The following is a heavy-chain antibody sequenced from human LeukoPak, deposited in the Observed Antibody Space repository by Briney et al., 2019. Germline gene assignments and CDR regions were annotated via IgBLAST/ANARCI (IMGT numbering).Heavy chain of an antibody. CDR1: GFTYSSYG. CDR2: ISYDGSNK. CDR3: AKDDMVRGLDY. J-gene: IGHJ4*02. Sequence: GGSLRLFCAASGFTYSSYGMHWVPQAPGKGLEWVAVISYDGSNKYYADSVRGRFTISRDNSKNTLYLQMNSLRAEDTAVYYCAKDDMVRGLDYWGQGTLVTVSS. D-gene: IGHD3-10*01. V-gene: IGHV3-30*18.